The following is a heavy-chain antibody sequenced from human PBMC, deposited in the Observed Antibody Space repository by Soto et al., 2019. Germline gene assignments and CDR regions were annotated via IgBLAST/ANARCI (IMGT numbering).Heavy chain of an antibody. CDR3: AKNGQPPYYYYGMDV. V-gene: IGHV1-18*01. Sequence: QGQLVQSGPEAKKPGASVKVSCKASGYTFSRYGISWVRQAPGQGLEWMGWISGYNGDTKNAQKVQGRVTMTIDTSPXTAYMELRSLTSDDTAIYYCAKNGQPPYYYYGMDVWGQGTTVTVSS. CDR1: GYTFSRYG. CDR2: ISGYNGDT. J-gene: IGHJ6*02. D-gene: IGHD2-8*01.